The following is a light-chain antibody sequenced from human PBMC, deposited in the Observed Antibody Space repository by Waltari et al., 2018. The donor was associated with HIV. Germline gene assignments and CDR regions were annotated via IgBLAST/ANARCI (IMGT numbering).Light chain of an antibody. V-gene: IGLV1-47*01. Sequence: QSVLTQPPSVSGTPGQRVTISCSGSTSNIGSNYVYWYQQLPETAPKLLIYRDNQRPSGVPDRFAGSKSGTSASLAINRLRSEDEADYYCAAWDDTLSGQGVFGGGTKLTVL. CDR3: AAWDDTLSGQGV. J-gene: IGLJ2*01. CDR2: RDN. CDR1: TSNIGSNY.